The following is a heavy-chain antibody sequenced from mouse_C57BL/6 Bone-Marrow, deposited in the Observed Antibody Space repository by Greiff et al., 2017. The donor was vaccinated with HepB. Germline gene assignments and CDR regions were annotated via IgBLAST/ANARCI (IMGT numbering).Heavy chain of an antibody. CDR1: GFTFSDYY. J-gene: IGHJ3*01. CDR3: ARRGKPNWTPFAY. CDR2: ISNGGGST. Sequence: EVKLVESGGGLVQPGGSLKLSCAASGFTFSDYYMYWVRQTPEKRLEWVAYISNGGGSTYYPDTVKGRFTISRDNAKNTLYLQMSRLKSEDTAMYYCARRGKPNWTPFAYWGQGTLVTVSA. V-gene: IGHV5-12*01. D-gene: IGHD4-1*02.